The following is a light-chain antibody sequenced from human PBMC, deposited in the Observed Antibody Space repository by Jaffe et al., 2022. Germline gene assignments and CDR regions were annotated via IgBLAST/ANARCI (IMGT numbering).Light chain of an antibody. CDR2: DIY. V-gene: IGKV3-11*01. Sequence: EVVLTQSPATLSLSPGETATLSCRASQSVNFFLAWYQQKPGQAPRLLIYDIYNRATGTPARFSGSGSGTDFTLTISSLEPEDYAVYYCQQRSQWPPVWTFGQGTKVEVK. CDR1: QSVNFF. CDR3: QQRSQWPPVWT. J-gene: IGKJ1*01.